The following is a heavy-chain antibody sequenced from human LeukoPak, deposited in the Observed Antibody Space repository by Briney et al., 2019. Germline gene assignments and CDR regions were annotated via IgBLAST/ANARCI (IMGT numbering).Heavy chain of an antibody. J-gene: IGHJ4*02. CDR1: GYTFTNYY. Sequence: ASVKVSCKASGYTFTNYYMHWVRQAPGQGLEWMGIVNPSGGSTSYAQKFQGRVTMTRDTSTSTVYMELSSLRSEDTAVYFCARVDAVGSGVKYFDYWGQGTLVTVSS. D-gene: IGHD3-10*01. CDR2: VNPSGGST. CDR3: ARVDAVGSGVKYFDY. V-gene: IGHV1-46*01.